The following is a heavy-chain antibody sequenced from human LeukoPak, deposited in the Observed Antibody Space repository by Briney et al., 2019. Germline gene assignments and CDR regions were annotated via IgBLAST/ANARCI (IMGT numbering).Heavy chain of an antibody. CDR2: IYTSGST. Sequence: SETPSLTCTVSGGSTSSGSYYWSWIRQPAGKGLEWIGRIYTSGSTNYNPSLKSRVTISVDTSKNQFSLKLSSVTAADTAVYYCARGKWELPYYFDYWGQGTLVTVSS. J-gene: IGHJ4*02. CDR1: GGSTSSGSYY. D-gene: IGHD1-26*01. CDR3: ARGKWELPYYFDY. V-gene: IGHV4-61*02.